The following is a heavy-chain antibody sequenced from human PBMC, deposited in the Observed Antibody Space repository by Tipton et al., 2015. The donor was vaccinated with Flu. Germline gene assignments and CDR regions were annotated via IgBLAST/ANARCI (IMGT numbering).Heavy chain of an antibody. CDR3: ARDYCSGGICYPDY. CDR2: IYASGST. D-gene: IGHD2-15*01. J-gene: IGHJ4*02. Sequence: TLSLTCTVSGGSISSFYWSWIRQPAGKGLEWIGRIYASGSTSYNPSLKSRVTISVDTSKNQFSLKLNSVTATDTAVYYCARDYCSGGICYPDYWGQGTLVTVSS. CDR1: GGSISSFY. V-gene: IGHV4-4*07.